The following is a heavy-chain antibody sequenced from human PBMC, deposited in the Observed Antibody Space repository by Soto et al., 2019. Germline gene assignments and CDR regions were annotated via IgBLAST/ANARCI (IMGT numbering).Heavy chain of an antibody. CDR3: ARGGGIAVAGRGWFDP. Sequence: QVQLVQSGAEVKKPGSSVKVSCKASGGTFSSYAISWVRQAPGQGLEWMGGIIPIFGTANYAQKFQGRVTITADECRSAGYVERSGGRAEDTAVYDGARGGGIAVAGRGWFDPWGQGTLVTVSS. D-gene: IGHD6-19*01. CDR1: GGTFSSYA. CDR2: IIPIFGTA. J-gene: IGHJ5*02. V-gene: IGHV1-69*12.